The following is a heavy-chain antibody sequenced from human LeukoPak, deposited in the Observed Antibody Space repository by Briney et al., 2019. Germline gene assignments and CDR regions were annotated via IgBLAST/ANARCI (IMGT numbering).Heavy chain of an antibody. CDR2: ISYDGSNK. CDR1: GFTFSSYG. J-gene: IGHJ4*02. V-gene: IGHV3-30*03. Sequence: GGSLRLSCAASGFTFSSYGMHWVRQAPGKGLEWVAVISYDGSNKYYADSVKGRFTISGDNSKNTLYLQMNSLRAEDTAVYYCHVGYCSSTSCRGFDYWGQGTLVTVSS. D-gene: IGHD2-2*01. CDR3: HVGYCSSTSCRGFDY.